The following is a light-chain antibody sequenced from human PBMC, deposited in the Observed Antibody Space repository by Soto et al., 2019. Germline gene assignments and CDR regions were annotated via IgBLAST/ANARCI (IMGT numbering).Light chain of an antibody. CDR1: RSLVHRDGNTY. CDR2: KLS. CDR3: MQATQFPFT. Sequence: DIVMTQTPLSSPVTLGRPASISCWSSRSLVHRDGNTYLSWLQQRPGQPPRLLIYKLSNRFSGVPDRFTGSGAGTDFTLTISRVEAEDVGIYYCMQATQFPFTFGGGTKMEIK. J-gene: IGKJ4*01. V-gene: IGKV2-24*01.